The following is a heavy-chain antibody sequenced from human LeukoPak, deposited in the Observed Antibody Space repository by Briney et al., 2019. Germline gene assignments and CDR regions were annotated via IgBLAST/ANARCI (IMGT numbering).Heavy chain of an antibody. Sequence: GGPLGFSCVASGFTFDDYAMYWVGKVPGKGLEWVSGISWNSDTIDYADSVKGRFTISRDNAKNSLYLQMTSLRTEDTALYYCVKEARSDGDYFDPWGQGTLVTVSS. D-gene: IGHD4-17*01. CDR1: GFTFDDYA. CDR3: VKEARSDGDYFDP. CDR2: ISWNSDTI. V-gene: IGHV3-9*01. J-gene: IGHJ5*02.